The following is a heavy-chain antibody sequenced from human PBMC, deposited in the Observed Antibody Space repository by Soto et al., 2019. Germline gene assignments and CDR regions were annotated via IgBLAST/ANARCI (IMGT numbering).Heavy chain of an antibody. Sequence: GGSLRLSCAASGFTVSSNYMSWVRQAPGKGLEWVSVIYSGGSTYYADSVKGRFTISRDNSKNTLYLQMNSLRAEDTAVYYCARGLGYCSSTSCFLTHAFDIWGQGTMVTVSS. V-gene: IGHV3-66*01. J-gene: IGHJ3*02. CDR3: ARGLGYCSSTSCFLTHAFDI. CDR1: GFTVSSNY. CDR2: IYSGGST. D-gene: IGHD2-2*01.